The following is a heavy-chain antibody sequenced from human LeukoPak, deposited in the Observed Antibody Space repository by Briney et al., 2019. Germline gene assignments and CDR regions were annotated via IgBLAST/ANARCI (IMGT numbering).Heavy chain of an antibody. CDR1: GSTFSTYW. V-gene: IGHV3-74*01. CDR2: ITSDGSTT. D-gene: IGHD5-24*01. J-gene: IGHJ4*02. CDR3: ARGQWDGYNAPFDY. Sequence: GRSLRLSCAPSGSTFSTYWMDWARQAPGKGLGWVSRITSDGSTTSSADSVRGRFTISRDNAKTTRYLQMNRLRAEPTAVYYGARGQWDGYNAPFDYWGRGTLVTVSS.